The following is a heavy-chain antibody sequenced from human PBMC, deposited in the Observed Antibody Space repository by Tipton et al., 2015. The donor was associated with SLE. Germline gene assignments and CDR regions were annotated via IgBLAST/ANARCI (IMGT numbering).Heavy chain of an antibody. Sequence: TLSLNCSVSSGSIGSYYWSWIRQPPGKGLEWIGYVDYSGTTNNNPSLKSRVTISLDTSKNQFSLKLKSVTAADTAVYYCARGVYAMDVWGQGTTVTVSS. CDR2: VDYSGTT. J-gene: IGHJ6*02. V-gene: IGHV4-59*01. CDR3: ARGVYAMDV. CDR1: SGSIGSYY.